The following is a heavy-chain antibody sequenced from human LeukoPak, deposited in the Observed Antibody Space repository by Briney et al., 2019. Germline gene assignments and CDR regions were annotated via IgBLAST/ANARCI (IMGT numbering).Heavy chain of an antibody. V-gene: IGHV4-61*08. CDR3: ARNSGWYAVDA. CDR1: GGSVNTAGSF. CDR2: ISYSGNT. J-gene: IGHJ6*02. Sequence: PSETLSLTCTVSGGSVNTAGSFWSWIRQPPGKGLEWIGYISYSGNTNYNPSLKSRVTMSLDTSKNQFSLKLSSVTAADTVVYYCARNSGWYAVDAWGQGTTVTVSS. D-gene: IGHD6-19*01.